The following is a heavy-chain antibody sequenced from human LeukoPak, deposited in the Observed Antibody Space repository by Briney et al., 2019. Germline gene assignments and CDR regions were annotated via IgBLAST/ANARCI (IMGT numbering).Heavy chain of an antibody. CDR3: ARVMWMGWYFDS. D-gene: IGHD5-12*01. CDR1: GFTFDTYW. J-gene: IGHJ4*02. V-gene: IGHV3-7*01. CDR2: IKEDGSEK. Sequence: GGSLRLSCVGSGFTFDTYWMSWFRQAPGKGLEWVANIKEDGSEKYYLDSVKGRFTISRDNAKKSLYLQMNSLRAEDTAVYYCARVMWMGWYFDSWGQGTLVTVSS.